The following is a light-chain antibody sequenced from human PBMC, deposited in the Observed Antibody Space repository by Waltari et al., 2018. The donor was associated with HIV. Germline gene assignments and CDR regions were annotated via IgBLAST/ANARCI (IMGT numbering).Light chain of an antibody. Sequence: QSALTQPASVSGSPGQSLTISCTGTSNDIGGYNFVSWYQHHPGKAPKRMISEVSKRPAGVSARFSGSKSGNTASLTISGLQAEDEADYYCSSYTSSNTLIFGGGTRLTVL. V-gene: IGLV2-14*01. CDR3: SSYTSSNTLI. CDR2: EVS. J-gene: IGLJ2*01. CDR1: SNDIGGYNF.